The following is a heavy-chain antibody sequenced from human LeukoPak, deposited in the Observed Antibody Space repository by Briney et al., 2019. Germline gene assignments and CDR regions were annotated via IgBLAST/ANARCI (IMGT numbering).Heavy chain of an antibody. CDR2: IYPGESET. Sequence: GESLKISCKGSGYTFTSYWINWVRQMPGKGLERMGIIYPGESETRSSPSFQGQVTISADKSITTVYLQWSSLKASDTAMYYCARLYGDYALDYWGQGTLVTVSS. D-gene: IGHD4-17*01. CDR3: ARLYGDYALDY. V-gene: IGHV5-51*01. CDR1: GYTFTSYW. J-gene: IGHJ4*02.